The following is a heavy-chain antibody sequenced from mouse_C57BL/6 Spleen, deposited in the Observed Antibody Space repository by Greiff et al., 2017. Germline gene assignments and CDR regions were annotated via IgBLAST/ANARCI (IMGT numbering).Heavy chain of an antibody. D-gene: IGHD1-1*01. CDR3: ARGGDYGSSLYYYAMDY. CDR2: INPSNGGT. V-gene: IGHV1-53*01. Sequence: VQLQQSGTELVKPGASVKLSCKASGYTFTSYWMHWVKQRPGQGLEWIGNINPSNGGTNYNEKFKSKATLTVDKSSSTAYMQLSSLTSEDSAVYYCARGGDYGSSLYYYAMDYWGQGTSVTVSS. CDR1: GYTFTSYW. J-gene: IGHJ4*01.